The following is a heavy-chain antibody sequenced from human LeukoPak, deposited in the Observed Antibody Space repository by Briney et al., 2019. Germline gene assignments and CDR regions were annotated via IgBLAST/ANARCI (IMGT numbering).Heavy chain of an antibody. CDR2: ISAYNGNT. Sequence: ASVKVSCKASGYTFTSYGISWVRQAPGQGLEWMGWISAYNGNTNYAQKFQGRVTMTRNTSISTAYMELSSLRSEDTAVYYCARKRGYCSSTSCRNNWFDPWGQGTLVTVSS. J-gene: IGHJ5*02. V-gene: IGHV1-18*01. CDR3: ARKRGYCSSTSCRNNWFDP. D-gene: IGHD2-2*01. CDR1: GYTFTSYG.